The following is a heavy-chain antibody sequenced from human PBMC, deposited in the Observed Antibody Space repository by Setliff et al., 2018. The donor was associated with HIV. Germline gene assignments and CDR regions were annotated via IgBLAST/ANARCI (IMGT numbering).Heavy chain of an antibody. CDR2: IWYDGSSK. V-gene: IGHV3-30*02. CDR1: GFTFSSYG. J-gene: IGHJ4*02. Sequence: GGSLRLSCAASGFTFSSYGMHWVRQAPGKGLEWVAVIWYDGSSKFYADSVKGRFTVSRDNSKNTLYLQMNSLMAEDTAVYYCAKFGPVISAAAGLDYWGQGTLVTVSS. D-gene: IGHD2-15*01. CDR3: AKFGPVISAAAGLDY.